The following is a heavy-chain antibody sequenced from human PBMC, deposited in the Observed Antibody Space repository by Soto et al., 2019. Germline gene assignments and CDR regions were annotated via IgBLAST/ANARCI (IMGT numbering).Heavy chain of an antibody. Sequence: QVQLQESGPGLVKPSQTLSLTCTVSGGSISSGGYYWSWIRQHPGKGLEWIGYIYYSGRTYYNPSLKSRVTISLDTSKNQFSLKLSSVTAADTAVYYCARGGGLPDAFDIWGQGTMVTVSS. J-gene: IGHJ3*02. D-gene: IGHD1-26*01. V-gene: IGHV4-31*03. CDR3: ARGGGLPDAFDI. CDR1: GGSISSGGYY. CDR2: IYYSGRT.